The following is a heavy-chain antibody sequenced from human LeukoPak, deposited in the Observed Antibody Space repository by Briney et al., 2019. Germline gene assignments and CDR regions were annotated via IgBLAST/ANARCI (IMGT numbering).Heavy chain of an antibody. J-gene: IGHJ4*02. CDR3: TRWPAVVATMTPPFSY. D-gene: IGHD5-12*01. CDR2: IRSKAYGGTT. Sequence: PGRSLRLSCTASGFTFGDYAMSWVRRAPGKGLEWVGFIRSKAYGGTTEYAASVKGRFTISRDDSKSIAYLQMNSLKTEDTAVYYCTRWPAVVATMTPPFSYWGQGTVVTLSS. CDR1: GFTFGDYA. V-gene: IGHV3-49*04.